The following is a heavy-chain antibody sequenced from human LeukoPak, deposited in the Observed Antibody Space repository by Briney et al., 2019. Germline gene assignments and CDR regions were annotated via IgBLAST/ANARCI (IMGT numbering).Heavy chain of an antibody. CDR2: ISGSGGST. Sequence: GGSLRLSCAASGFTFSSYAMSWVRQAPGKGLEWVSAISGSGGSTYYADSAKGRFTISRDNSKNTLYLQMNSLRAEDTAVYYCAKKWGVYSAYYYYMDVWGKGTTVTVSS. J-gene: IGHJ6*03. D-gene: IGHD1-26*01. CDR1: GFTFSSYA. CDR3: AKKWGVYSAYYYYMDV. V-gene: IGHV3-23*01.